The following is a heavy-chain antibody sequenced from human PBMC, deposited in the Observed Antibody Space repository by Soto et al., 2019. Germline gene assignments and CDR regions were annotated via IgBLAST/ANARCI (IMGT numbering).Heavy chain of an antibody. CDR2: ISAYNGNT. D-gene: IGHD2-8*01. J-gene: IGHJ6*02. V-gene: IGHV1-18*01. CDR1: GYTFTSYG. Sequence: GASVKVSCKASGYTFTSYGISWVRQAPGQGLEWMGWISAYNGNTNYAQKLQGRVTMTTDTSTSTAYMELRSLRSDDTAVYYCARDQRGCTNGVCYLYYGMDVWGQGATVTVSS. CDR3: ARDQRGCTNGVCYLYYGMDV.